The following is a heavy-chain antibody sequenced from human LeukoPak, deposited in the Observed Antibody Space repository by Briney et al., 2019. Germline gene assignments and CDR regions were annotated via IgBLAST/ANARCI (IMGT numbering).Heavy chain of an antibody. CDR2: ISGSGGGT. CDR3: ARVGYNFGLDY. Sequence: GGSLRLSCSASGFTFSSNAMSWVRQASGKGLEWVAGISGSGGGTYYAASMKGRFTISSENSKNTLSLQINSLRVEDTAVYYCARVGYNFGLDYWGQGALVTVSS. J-gene: IGHJ4*02. CDR1: GFTFSSNA. V-gene: IGHV3-23*01. D-gene: IGHD5-18*01.